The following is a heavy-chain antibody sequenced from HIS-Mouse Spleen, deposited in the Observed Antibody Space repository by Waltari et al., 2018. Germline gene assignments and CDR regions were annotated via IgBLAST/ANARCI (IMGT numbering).Heavy chain of an antibody. J-gene: IGHJ3*02. CDR2: ISGSGGST. CDR3: AKGTAAAGTWGAFDI. V-gene: IGHV3-23*01. Sequence: EVQLLESGGGLVQPGGSLRLSCAASGFTFSSYAMRWVRQAPGTGLEWVSAISGSGGSTYYADSVKGRFTISRDNSKNTLYLQMNSLRAEDTAVYYCAKGTAAAGTWGAFDIWGQGTMVTVSS. D-gene: IGHD6-13*01. CDR1: GFTFSSYA.